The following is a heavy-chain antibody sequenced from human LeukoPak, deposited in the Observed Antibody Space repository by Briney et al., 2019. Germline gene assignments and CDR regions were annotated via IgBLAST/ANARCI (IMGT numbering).Heavy chain of an antibody. CDR3: ARLDSDI. V-gene: IGHV4-34*01. CDR2: INHSGSS. D-gene: IGHD3-3*01. J-gene: IGHJ3*02. CDR1: GGSFSGYY. Sequence: PSETLSLTCAVYGGSFSGYYWSWIRQPPGKGLEWIGEINHSGSSNYNPSLKSRVTISIDASRNQFSLKLSSVTAADTAVYYCARLDSDIWGQGTMVTVSS.